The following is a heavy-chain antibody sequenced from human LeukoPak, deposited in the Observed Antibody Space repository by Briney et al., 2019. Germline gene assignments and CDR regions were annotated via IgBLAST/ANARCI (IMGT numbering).Heavy chain of an antibody. J-gene: IGHJ4*02. D-gene: IGHD2-2*01. CDR1: GGSISSGGCY. V-gene: IGHV4-31*03. Sequence: SETLFLTCTVSGGSISSGGCYWSWIRQHPGKGLEWIGYIYYSGSTYYNPSLKSRVTISVDTSKNQFSLKLSSVTAADTAVYYCAREGLGYCSSTSCSYFDYWGQGTLVTVSS. CDR2: IYYSGST. CDR3: AREGLGYCSSTSCSYFDY.